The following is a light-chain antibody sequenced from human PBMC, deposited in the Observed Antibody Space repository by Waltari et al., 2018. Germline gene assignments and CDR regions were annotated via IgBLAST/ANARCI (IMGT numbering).Light chain of an antibody. V-gene: IGLV2-11*01. J-gene: IGLJ2*01. CDR1: SSDVGAYNH. Sequence: QSALTQPRSVSGSPGQSVTISCAGTSSDVGAYNHVSWYQQSPGTAPKLLIYEVNNRPSGVPDRFSAYKSGNPASLTIAGRRADDEADYYGCSYAGDYTLVFGGGTKLTVL. CDR2: EVN. CDR3: CSYAGDYTLV.